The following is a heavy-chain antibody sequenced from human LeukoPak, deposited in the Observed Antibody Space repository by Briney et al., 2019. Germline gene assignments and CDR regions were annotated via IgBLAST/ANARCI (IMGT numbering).Heavy chain of an antibody. J-gene: IGHJ4*02. V-gene: IGHV3-48*01. CDR3: ARVELLFGVATPDY. Sequence: GSLRLSCAASGFTFSSYSMNWVRQAPGKGLEWVSYISSSSSTIYYADSVKGRFTISRDNARNSLYLQMNSLRAEDTAVYYCARVELLFGVATPDYWGQGTLVTVSS. D-gene: IGHD3-3*01. CDR2: ISSSSSTI. CDR1: GFTFSSYS.